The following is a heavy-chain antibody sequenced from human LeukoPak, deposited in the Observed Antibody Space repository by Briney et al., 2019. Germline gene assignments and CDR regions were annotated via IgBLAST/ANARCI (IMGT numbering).Heavy chain of an antibody. CDR2: MNPNSGNT. CDR1: GYTFTSYD. Sequence: ASVKVSCKASGYTFTSYDINWVRQATGQGLEWMGWMNPNSGNTGYAQKFQGRVTMTRNTSISTVYMELSSLRSEDTAVYYCARDQSAYCGGDCSNFDYWGQGTLVTVSS. D-gene: IGHD2-21*02. V-gene: IGHV1-8*01. J-gene: IGHJ4*02. CDR3: ARDQSAYCGGDCSNFDY.